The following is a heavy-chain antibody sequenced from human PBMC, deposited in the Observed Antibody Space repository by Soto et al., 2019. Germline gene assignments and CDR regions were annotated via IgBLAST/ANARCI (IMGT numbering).Heavy chain of an antibody. D-gene: IGHD3-10*01. CDR3: AREGVGSVSYLRSYYMDV. Sequence: QVQLVESGGGVVQPGRSLRLSCAASGFTFSSYGMHWVRQAPGQGLEWVAVIWYDGSNKYYADSVKGRFTISRDNSKNTLYLQMNSLRAEDTAVYYCAREGVGSVSYLRSYYMDVWGKGTTVTVSS. J-gene: IGHJ6*03. CDR1: GFTFSSYG. V-gene: IGHV3-33*01. CDR2: IWYDGSNK.